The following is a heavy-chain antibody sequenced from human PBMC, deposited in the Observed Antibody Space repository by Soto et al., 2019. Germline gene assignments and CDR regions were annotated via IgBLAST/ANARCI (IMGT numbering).Heavy chain of an antibody. J-gene: IGHJ4*02. V-gene: IGHV1-18*01. CDR1: GYFFTTYG. CDR3: ARDLATFGPGPNEF. D-gene: IGHD2-8*01. CDR2: ISVKNGNT. Sequence: KVSCKASGYFFTTYGISWVRQAPGQGLEWMGYISVKNGNTNYAQKFQGRVTLTTDTSTTTAYMELRSLTSDDTAMYYCARDLATFGPGPNEFWGQGTLVT.